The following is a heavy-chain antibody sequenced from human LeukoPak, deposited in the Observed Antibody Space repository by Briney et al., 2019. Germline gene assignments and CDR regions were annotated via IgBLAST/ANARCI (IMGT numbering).Heavy chain of an antibody. J-gene: IGHJ4*02. CDR2: LYSGGNT. D-gene: IGHD5-18*01. CDR3: ARVRPPYSYGHGPFDT. V-gene: IGHV3-53*01. Sequence: GGSLRLSCTAFGFTVSGNYLSWVRQTPGKGLEWVSVLYSGGNTYYTESLKGRFTISRDNSKNTLYLQMNSLRVEDTAVYFCARVRPPYSYGHGPFDTWGRGTLVTVSS. CDR1: GFTVSGNY.